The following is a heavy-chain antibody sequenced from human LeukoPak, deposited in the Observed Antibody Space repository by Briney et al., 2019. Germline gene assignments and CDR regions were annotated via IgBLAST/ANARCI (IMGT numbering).Heavy chain of an antibody. CDR2: ISWNSGSI. D-gene: IGHD2-21*01. J-gene: IGHJ6*03. V-gene: IGHV3-9*01. CDR1: GFTFDDYA. Sequence: GGSLRLSCAASGFTFDDYAMHWVRQAPGKGLEWVSGISWNSGSIGYADSVKGRFTISRDNAKNSLYLQMNSLRSEDTAVYYCARGRGEVYYYYYMDVWGKGTTVTISS. CDR3: ARGRGEVYYYYYMDV.